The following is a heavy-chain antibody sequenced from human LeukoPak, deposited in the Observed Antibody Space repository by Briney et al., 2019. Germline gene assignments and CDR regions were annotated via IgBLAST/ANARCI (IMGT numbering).Heavy chain of an antibody. D-gene: IGHD3-22*01. CDR1: GFTFVKHP. CDR3: ARAQRVTMIEVVISAFDI. J-gene: IGHJ3*02. Sequence: GGSLRLSCAASGFTFVKHPWYWVRQAPARGLGWVAALSFDGSKKHYADSVRGRITISRDNSKNTLYLQMNSLRTEDTAVYYCARAQRVTMIEVVISAFDIWGQGTLVTVSS. V-gene: IGHV3-30-3*01. CDR2: LSFDGSKK.